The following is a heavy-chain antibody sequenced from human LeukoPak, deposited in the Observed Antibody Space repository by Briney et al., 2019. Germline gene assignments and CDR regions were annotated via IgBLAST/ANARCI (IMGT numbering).Heavy chain of an antibody. J-gene: IGHJ2*01. V-gene: IGHV3-53*01. CDR2: IYSGGST. CDR1: GFTVSSNY. Sequence: GGSLRLSCAASGFTVSSNYMSWVRQAPGKGLEWVSIIYSGGSTYYADSVKGRFTVSRDNSKNTLSLQMNSLRAEDTAVYHCARAKPADFDLWGRGTLVTVSS. CDR3: ARAKPADFDL.